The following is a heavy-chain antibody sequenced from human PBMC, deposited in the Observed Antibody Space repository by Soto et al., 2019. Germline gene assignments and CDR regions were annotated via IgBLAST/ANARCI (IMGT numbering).Heavy chain of an antibody. Sequence: ASVKVSCKASGGTFSSYAISWVRQAPGQGLEWMGGIIPIFGTANYAQKFQGRVTITADESTSTAYMELSSLRSEDTAVYYCARLSVGALYYYYGMDVWGQGTTVTVSS. D-gene: IGHD1-26*01. CDR2: IIPIFGTA. CDR1: GGTFSSYA. CDR3: ARLSVGALYYYYGMDV. J-gene: IGHJ6*02. V-gene: IGHV1-69*13.